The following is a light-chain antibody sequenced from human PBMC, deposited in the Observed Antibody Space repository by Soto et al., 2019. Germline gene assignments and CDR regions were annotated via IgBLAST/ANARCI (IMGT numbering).Light chain of an antibody. J-gene: IGKJ2*01. V-gene: IGKV3-20*01. CDR3: QQYGSSPMYT. CDR2: DAS. CDR1: QSVSSSY. Sequence: EIVLTQSPGTLSLSPGERATLSCRASQSVSSSYLAWYLQKPGQAPRLLIYDASSRATGIPDRFSGSGSGTDFTLTISRLEPEDFAVYYCQQYGSSPMYTFGQGTKLEIK.